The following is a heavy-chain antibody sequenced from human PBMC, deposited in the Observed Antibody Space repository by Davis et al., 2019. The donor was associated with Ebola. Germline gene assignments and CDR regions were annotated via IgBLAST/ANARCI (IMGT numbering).Heavy chain of an antibody. Sequence: GESLKISCAASGFTFSSYAMHWVRQAPGKGLEWVAVISYDGSNKYYADSVKGRFTISRDNSKNTLYLQMNSLRAEDTAVYYCARAWEEWELPHAFDIWGQGTMVTVSS. J-gene: IGHJ3*02. CDR3: ARAWEEWELPHAFDI. CDR1: GFTFSSYA. CDR2: ISYDGSNK. V-gene: IGHV3-30-3*02. D-gene: IGHD1-26*01.